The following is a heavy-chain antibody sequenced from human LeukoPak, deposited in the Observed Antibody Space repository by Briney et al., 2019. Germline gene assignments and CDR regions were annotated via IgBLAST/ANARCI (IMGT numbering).Heavy chain of an antibody. J-gene: IGHJ1*01. Sequence: GGSLRLSCAASGFTFSSYAMTWVRQAPGKGLEWVSGISGSGGRTYYADSVKGRFTISRDNSENTLYLQMNSLRAEDTAVYYCAKGAGQWLVPSEYFQYWGQGTLVTVSS. CDR1: GFTFSSYA. D-gene: IGHD6-19*01. V-gene: IGHV3-23*01. CDR3: AKGAGQWLVPSEYFQY. CDR2: ISGSGGRT.